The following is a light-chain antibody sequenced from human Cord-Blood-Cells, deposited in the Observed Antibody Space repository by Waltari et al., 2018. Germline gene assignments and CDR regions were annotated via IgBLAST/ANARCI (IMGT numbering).Light chain of an antibody. V-gene: IGLV1-47*01. J-gene: IGLJ2*01. CDR3: AAWDDSLSGHVV. CDR2: RNN. CDR1: SSNIGSNY. Sequence: QSVLTQPPSASGTPGQRVTISCSGSSSNIGSNYVYWYQQLPGTAPKLLIYRNNRRPSGVTDRFSGSKSGTSASLAISGLRSEDEADYYCAAWDDSLSGHVVFGGGTKLTVL.